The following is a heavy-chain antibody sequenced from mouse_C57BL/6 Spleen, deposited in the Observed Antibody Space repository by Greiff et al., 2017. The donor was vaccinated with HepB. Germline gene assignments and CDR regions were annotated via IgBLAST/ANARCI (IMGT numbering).Heavy chain of an antibody. V-gene: IGHV1-69*01. D-gene: IGHD1-1*01. CDR1: GYTFTSYW. Sequence: VQLQQSGAELVMPGASVKLSCKASGYTFTSYWMHWVKQRPGQGLEWIGEIDPSDSYTNYNQKFKGKSTLTVDKSSSTAYMQLSSLTSEDSAVYYCARCHYYGSSYVGWYFDVWGTGTTVTVSS. J-gene: IGHJ1*03. CDR3: ARCHYYGSSYVGWYFDV. CDR2: IDPSDSYT.